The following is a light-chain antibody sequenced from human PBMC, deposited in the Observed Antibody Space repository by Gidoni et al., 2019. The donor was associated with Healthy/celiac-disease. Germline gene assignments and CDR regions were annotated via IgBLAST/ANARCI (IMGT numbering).Light chain of an antibody. V-gene: IGLV3-25*03. CDR1: ALPKQY. Sequence: SYELTQPPPVSVSPGQTARITCTGDALPKQYAYWYQQKPGQAPVLVIYNDSERPSGIPARFSGSSSGTTVTLTISGVQAEDEADYYCQSADSSGTYHVVFGGGTKLTV. CDR3: QSADSSGTYHVV. J-gene: IGLJ2*01. CDR2: NDS.